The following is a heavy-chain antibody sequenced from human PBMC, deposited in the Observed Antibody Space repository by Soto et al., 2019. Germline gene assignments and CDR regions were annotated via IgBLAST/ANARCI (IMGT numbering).Heavy chain of an antibody. D-gene: IGHD3-10*01. CDR3: AESMGGSGTYVS. CDR1: GYIFTSYG. J-gene: IGHJ4*02. Sequence: QVELVQSGAEVKKPGASVKVSCKASGYIFTSYGISWVRQAPGEGLEWMGWISNYNGITNYAQKVQGRVTLTTDTSTSTAYMELRSLRSDETAVYYCAESMGGSGTYVSWGQGTLVTVSS. CDR2: ISNYNGIT. V-gene: IGHV1-18*01.